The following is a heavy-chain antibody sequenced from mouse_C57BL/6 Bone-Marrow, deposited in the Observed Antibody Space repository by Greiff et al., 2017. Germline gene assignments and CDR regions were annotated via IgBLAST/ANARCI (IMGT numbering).Heavy chain of an antibody. J-gene: IGHJ3*01. V-gene: IGHV1-52*01. CDR3: ARDVYDGYYGFAY. CDR2: IDPSASET. D-gene: IGHD2-3*01. Sequence: QVKLQQPGAELVRPGSSVKLSCKASGYTFTSYWMHWVKQRPIQGLEWIGNIDPSASETHYNQKFKDKATLTVDKSSSTAYMQLSSLTSEDSAFYYGARDVYDGYYGFAYWGQGTLVTVSA. CDR1: GYTFTSYW.